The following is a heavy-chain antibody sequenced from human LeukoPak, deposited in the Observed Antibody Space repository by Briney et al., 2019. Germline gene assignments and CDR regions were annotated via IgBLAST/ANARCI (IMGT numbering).Heavy chain of an antibody. CDR1: GGTFSSYA. CDR3: ARVGENYVWGSYRYDAFDI. Sequence: AASVKVSCKASGGTFSSYAISWVRQAPGQGLEWMGGIIPIFGTANYAQKFQGRVTITADESTSTAYMELSSPRSEDTAVYYCARVGENYVWGSYRYDAFDIWGQGTMVTVSS. CDR2: IIPIFGTA. V-gene: IGHV1-69*13. J-gene: IGHJ3*02. D-gene: IGHD3-16*02.